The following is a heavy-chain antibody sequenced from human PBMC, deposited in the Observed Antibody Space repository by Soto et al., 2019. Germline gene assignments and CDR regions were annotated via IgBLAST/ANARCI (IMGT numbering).Heavy chain of an antibody. D-gene: IGHD3-22*01. Sequence: QLQLVQSGDEVKKPGSSVKVSCKASGGTFSSYAISWVRQAPGQGLDWMGGILPSFGTANYAQKFQGRVTRTADKSTSTAYMELSSLRSEDTAVYYCARDYYDSSGYHDYFDYCGQGTLVTVSS. CDR2: ILPSFGTA. CDR1: GGTFSSYA. V-gene: IGHV1-69*06. CDR3: ARDYYDSSGYHDYFDY. J-gene: IGHJ4*02.